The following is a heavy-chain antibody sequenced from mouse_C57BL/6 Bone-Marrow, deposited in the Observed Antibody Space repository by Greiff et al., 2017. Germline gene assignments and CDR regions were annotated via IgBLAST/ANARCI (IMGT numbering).Heavy chain of an antibody. CDR1: GYTFTDYY. Sequence: EVQLQQSGPELVKPGASVKISCKASGYTFTDYYMNWVKQSHGKSLEWIGDINPNNGGTSYNQKFKGKATLTVDKSSSTAYMELRSLTSEDSAVYYCAREKTPYFDYWGQGTTLTVSS. V-gene: IGHV1-26*01. CDR3: AREKTPYFDY. J-gene: IGHJ2*01. CDR2: INPNNGGT.